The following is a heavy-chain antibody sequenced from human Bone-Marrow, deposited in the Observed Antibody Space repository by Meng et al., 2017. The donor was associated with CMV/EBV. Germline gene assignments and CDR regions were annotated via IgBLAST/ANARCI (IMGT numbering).Heavy chain of an antibody. V-gene: IGHV3-21*01. D-gene: IGHD1-14*01. CDR3: AKDQRDGISYLDY. CDR1: GFTFSTYI. CDR2: ISSGSSYI. J-gene: IGHJ4*02. Sequence: GESLKISCAASGFTFSTYIMNWVRQAPGKGLEWVSSISSGSSYIYYADSVKGRFTISRDNAKNSLYLQMNSLRAEDTAVYYCAKDQRDGISYLDYWGQGTLVTVSS.